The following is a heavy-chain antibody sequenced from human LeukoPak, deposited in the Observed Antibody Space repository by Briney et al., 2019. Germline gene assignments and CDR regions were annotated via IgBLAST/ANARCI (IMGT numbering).Heavy chain of an antibody. CDR3: ARTSLGITIFGVVTSDYFDY. Sequence: GSLRLSCAASGFTFSSYAMSWVRQPPGKGLEWIGEINHSGSTNYNPSLKSRVTISVDTSKNQFSLKLSSVTAADTAVYYCARTSLGITIFGVVTSDYFDYWGQGTLVTASS. CDR2: INHSGST. D-gene: IGHD3-3*01. J-gene: IGHJ4*02. V-gene: IGHV4-34*01. CDR1: GFTFSSYA.